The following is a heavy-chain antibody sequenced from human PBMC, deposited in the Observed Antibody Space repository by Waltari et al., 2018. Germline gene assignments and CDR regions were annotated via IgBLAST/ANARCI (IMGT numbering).Heavy chain of an antibody. J-gene: IGHJ3*01. V-gene: IGHV1-69*12. D-gene: IGHD1-26*01. CDR3: ARRNLGFAFDV. CDR1: GGPFGSYS. Sequence: QVHLVQSGAEVKKPGSSMKVSCKASGGPFGSYSIDWVRQAAGQGLAWLGGIIPIFGTPQYAQKFQGRVTLTADASTTTAYLELSGLRSDDTAIYYCARRNLGFAFDVWGQGTLVIVSS. CDR2: IIPIFGTP.